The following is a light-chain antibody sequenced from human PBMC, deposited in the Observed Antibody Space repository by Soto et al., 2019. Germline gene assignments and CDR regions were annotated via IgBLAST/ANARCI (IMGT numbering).Light chain of an antibody. Sequence: DIVMTQSPDSLAVSLGERATVNCKSRQSVLHSSNNKNYLAWYQQKPGQAPKLLIYWASTRESGVPDRFSGSGSGTDFTLTISSLQAEDVAVYYCQQYYSTPLSFGGGTKVEIK. CDR3: QQYYSTPLS. V-gene: IGKV4-1*01. CDR1: QSVLHSSNNKNY. J-gene: IGKJ4*01. CDR2: WAS.